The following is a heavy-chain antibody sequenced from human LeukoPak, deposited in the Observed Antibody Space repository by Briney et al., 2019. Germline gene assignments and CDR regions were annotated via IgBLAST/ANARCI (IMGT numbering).Heavy chain of an antibody. Sequence: SETLSLTCNVSGFSISSYYLSWIRQSPGKGLEWIGYVYDNGSTKYYPSVEKRLTIIVDTSKNQFFLRLSSVTAADTAVYYCARSRGRSVRWFDPWGQGALVTVSS. CDR1: GFSISSYY. CDR3: ARSRGRSVRWFDP. J-gene: IGHJ5*02. V-gene: IGHV4-4*08. D-gene: IGHD3-10*01. CDR2: VYDNGST.